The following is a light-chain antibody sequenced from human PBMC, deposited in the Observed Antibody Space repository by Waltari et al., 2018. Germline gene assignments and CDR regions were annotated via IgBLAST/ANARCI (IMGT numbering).Light chain of an antibody. V-gene: IGLV2-11*01. CDR3: CSYAGNYRVL. CDR2: DVT. Sequence: QSALTQPRSVSGSPGQSVAISCTGTSSDVGGYNYVSWYQQYTGKAPKLIICDVTKRPAGVPDRFSGSKSGNTASLTISGLQAEDESDYYCCSYAGNYRVLFGGGTKLTVL. J-gene: IGLJ2*01. CDR1: SSDVGGYNY.